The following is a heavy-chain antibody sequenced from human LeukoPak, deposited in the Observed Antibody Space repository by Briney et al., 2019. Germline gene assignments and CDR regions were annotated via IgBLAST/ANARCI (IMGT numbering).Heavy chain of an antibody. V-gene: IGHV3-23*01. Sequence: QTGGSLRLSCAASGFTFSSYAMSWVRQAPGKGLEWVSAISGSGGSTYYADSVKGRFTISRDNSKNTLYLQMNSLRAEDTAVYYCAKDVYSSGWYSVYWGQGTLVTVSS. CDR1: GFTFSSYA. D-gene: IGHD6-19*01. CDR3: AKDVYSSGWYSVY. CDR2: ISGSGGST. J-gene: IGHJ4*02.